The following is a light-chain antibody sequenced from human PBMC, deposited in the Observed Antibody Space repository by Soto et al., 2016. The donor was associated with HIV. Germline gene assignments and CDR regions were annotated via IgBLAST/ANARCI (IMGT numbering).Light chain of an antibody. CDR3: QAWDSSTVV. CDR1: KLGDKY. CDR2: QDS. J-gene: IGLJ2*01. V-gene: IGLV3-1*01. Sequence: SYELTQPPSVSVSPGQTASITCSGDKLGDKYACWYQQKPGQSPVLVIYQDSNRPSGIPERFSGSNSGNTATLTISGTQAMDEADYYCQAWDSSTVVFGGGTKLDRP.